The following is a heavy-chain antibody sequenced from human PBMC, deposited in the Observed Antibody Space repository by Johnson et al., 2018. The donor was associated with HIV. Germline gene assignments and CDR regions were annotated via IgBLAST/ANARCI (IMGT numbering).Heavy chain of an antibody. D-gene: IGHD3-22*01. J-gene: IGHJ3*02. CDR2: IYRCGST. CDR1: GFSVNTNY. V-gene: IGHV3-66*04. Sequence: EQLVESGGGLVQPGGSLRLSCGASGFSVNTNYMNWVRQAPGKGREWVSVIYRCGSTYYSDYVKGRFTISSDNSKNTLYLQMNSMRAEDTAVSDCPRHAEPWFVSGNYNGAFDIWSQGTMVTVSA. CDR3: PRHAEPWFVSGNYNGAFDI.